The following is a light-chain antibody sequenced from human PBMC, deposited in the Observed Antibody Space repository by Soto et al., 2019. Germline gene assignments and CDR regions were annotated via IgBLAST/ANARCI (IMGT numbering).Light chain of an antibody. J-gene: IGKJ1*01. CDR3: QQSYSTPWT. CDR2: AAS. CDR1: QSISSY. V-gene: IGKV1-39*01. Sequence: DIQMTPSPSSLSASVGDRVTSTCRASQSISSYLNWYQQKPVKAPKLLIYAASSLQSGVPSRFSGSGSRTGVTLTISSLKPEDVATYYGQQSYSTPWTFGQGTKGAIK.